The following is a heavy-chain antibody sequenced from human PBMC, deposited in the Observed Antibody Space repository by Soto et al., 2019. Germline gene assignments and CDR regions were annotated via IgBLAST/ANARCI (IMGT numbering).Heavy chain of an antibody. J-gene: IGHJ6*02. CDR3: AREETRLFCSGKPRPHSYFAYGMDV. CDR2: ILPIFGTA. CDR1: GVTLRSYA. D-gene: IGHD2-15*01. V-gene: IGHV1-69*13. Sequence: GASVKGYSQASGVTLRSYAISWVRQADGQGLEWMGGILPIFGTANYAQKFQGRVTITADESTSTAYMELSSLRSEDTAVYYCAREETRLFCSGKPRPHSYFAYGMDVWGQGTTVTVSS.